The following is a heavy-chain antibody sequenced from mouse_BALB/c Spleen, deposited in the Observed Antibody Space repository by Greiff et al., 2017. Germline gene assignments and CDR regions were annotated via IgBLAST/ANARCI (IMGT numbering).Heavy chain of an antibody. CDR3: ARRDDYAWFAY. V-gene: IGHV1-87*01. CDR1: GYTFTSYW. CDR2: IYPGDGDT. Sequence: QVQLQQSGAELARPGASVKLSCKASGYTFTSYWMQWVKQRPGQGLEWIGAIYPGDGDTRYTQKFKGKATLTADKSSSTAYMQLSSLASEDSAVYYCARRDDYAWFAYGGQGTLVTVSA. D-gene: IGHD2-4*01. J-gene: IGHJ3*01.